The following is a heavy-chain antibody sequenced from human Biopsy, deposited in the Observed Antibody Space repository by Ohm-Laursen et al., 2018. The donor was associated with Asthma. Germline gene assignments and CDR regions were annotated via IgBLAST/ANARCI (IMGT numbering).Heavy chain of an antibody. V-gene: IGHV3-30*03. J-gene: IGHJ1*01. CDR3: ARTFHFWSPYHAEHYQL. Sequence: SLRLSCAASGFSFSEFVMHWVRQAPGKGLEWVAVISYDGSTKYYADSVKGRFTISRDNAKNSLYLQMNSLRAEDTAVYYCARTFHFWSPYHAEHYQLWGQGTLVTVSS. CDR2: ISYDGSTK. CDR1: GFSFSEFV. D-gene: IGHD3-3*02.